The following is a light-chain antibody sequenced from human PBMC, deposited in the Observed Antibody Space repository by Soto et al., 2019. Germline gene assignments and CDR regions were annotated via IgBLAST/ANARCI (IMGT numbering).Light chain of an antibody. Sequence: QSVLTQPPSVSGAPGQRVTISCTGSSSNIGAGYDVHWYQQLPGRAPKLLIYGNTNRPSGVPDRFAGSKSSTSASLAITGLQAEDEADYYCLSFASSLSVVFGGGTKVTVL. CDR2: GNT. CDR1: SSNIGAGYD. CDR3: LSFASSLSVV. V-gene: IGLV1-40*01. J-gene: IGLJ2*01.